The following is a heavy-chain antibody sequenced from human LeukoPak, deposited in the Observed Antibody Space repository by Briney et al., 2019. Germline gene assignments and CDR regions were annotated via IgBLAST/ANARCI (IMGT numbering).Heavy chain of an antibody. Sequence: AGGSLRLSCAASGFTFSNNAMNWVRQAPGKGLEWLSGLRFRDGTTYYADSVKGRFTISGDNSKNMVYLQVDSLRAEDTAIYFCAKNPPGTSPQDYLDYWGQGTLVSVSS. CDR3: AKNPPGTSPQDYLDY. CDR2: LRFRDGTT. D-gene: IGHD3-10*01. J-gene: IGHJ4*02. V-gene: IGHV3-23*01. CDR1: GFTFSNNA.